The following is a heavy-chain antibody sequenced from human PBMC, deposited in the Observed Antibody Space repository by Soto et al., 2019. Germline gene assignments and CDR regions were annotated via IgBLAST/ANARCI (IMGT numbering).Heavy chain of an antibody. V-gene: IGHV4-38-2*01. D-gene: IGHD2-15*01. CDR1: GYSISSGYY. J-gene: IGHJ4*02. CDR3: ATSGGSGVYFDY. Sequence: PSETLSLTCAVSGYSISSGYYWGWIRQPPGKGLEWIGSIYHSGSTYYNPSLKSRVTISVDTSKNQFSLKLSSVTAADTAVYYCATSGGSGVYFDYWGQGTLVTVSS. CDR2: IYHSGST.